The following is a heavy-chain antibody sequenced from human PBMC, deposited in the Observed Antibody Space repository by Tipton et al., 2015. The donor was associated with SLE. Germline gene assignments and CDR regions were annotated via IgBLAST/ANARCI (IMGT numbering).Heavy chain of an antibody. D-gene: IGHD2-21*02. CDR3: ARGMVTWRGAILGVDV. CDR2: IYHGGST. Sequence: TLSLTCTVSGGSISQYYWTWIRQSPGKGLEWLGYIYHGGSTNYNPSLKSRVTVSVDPAKNQFSLRLTSVTAADTAVYYCARGMVTWRGAILGVDVWGQGTTVNVSS. CDR1: GGSISQYY. V-gene: IGHV4-59*08. J-gene: IGHJ6*02.